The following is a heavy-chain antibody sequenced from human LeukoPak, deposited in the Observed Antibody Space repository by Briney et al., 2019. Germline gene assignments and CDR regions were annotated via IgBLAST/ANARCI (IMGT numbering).Heavy chain of an antibody. CDR2: IYPGDSDT. Sequence: GESLKVSCKGSGYSFTSYWIGWVRQMPGKGLEWMGIIYPGDSDTRYSPSFQGQVTISADKSISTAYLQWSSLKASDTAMYYCARQGGIQLWLRAFDIWGQGTMVTVSS. D-gene: IGHD5-18*01. CDR3: ARQGGIQLWLRAFDI. V-gene: IGHV5-51*01. CDR1: GYSFTSYW. J-gene: IGHJ3*02.